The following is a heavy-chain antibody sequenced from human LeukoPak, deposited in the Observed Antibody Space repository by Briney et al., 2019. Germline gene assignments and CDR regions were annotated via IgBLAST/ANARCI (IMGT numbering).Heavy chain of an antibody. Sequence: SQTLSLACTVSGGSISSGSYYWSWIRQPAGKGLEWIGRIYTSGSTNYNPSLKSRVTISVDTSKNQFSLKLSSVTAADTAVYYCARETRPTNFDYWGQGTLVTVSS. CDR2: IYTSGST. J-gene: IGHJ4*02. V-gene: IGHV4-61*02. CDR3: ARETRPTNFDY. CDR1: GGSISSGSYY.